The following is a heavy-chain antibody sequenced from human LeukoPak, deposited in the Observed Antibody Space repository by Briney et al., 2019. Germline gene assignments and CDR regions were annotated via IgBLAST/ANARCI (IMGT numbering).Heavy chain of an antibody. V-gene: IGHV4-59*01. CDR1: GGSISSYY. CDR3: ARGHNFDY. J-gene: IGHJ4*02. Sequence: PSETPSLTCTVSGGSISSYYWSWIRQPPGKGLEWIGYIYYSGSTNYNPSLKSRVTISVDTSKNQFSLKLSSVTAADTAVYYCARGHNFDYWGQGTLVTVSS. CDR2: IYYSGST.